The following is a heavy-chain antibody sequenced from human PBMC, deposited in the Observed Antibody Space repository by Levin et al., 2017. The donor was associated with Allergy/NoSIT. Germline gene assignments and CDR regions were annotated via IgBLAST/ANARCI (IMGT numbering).Heavy chain of an antibody. D-gene: IGHD3-22*01. CDR2: IYYSGST. Sequence: SETLSLTCTVSGGSISSSSYYWGWIRQPPGTGLEWIGSIYYSGSTYYNPSLKSRVTISADTSKNQFSLKLSSVTAADTAVYYCARLDSNYYDSSGYYSNQYYYYGMDVWGQGTTVTVSS. CDR3: ARLDSNYYDSSGYYSNQYYYYGMDV. V-gene: IGHV4-39*01. J-gene: IGHJ6*02. CDR1: GGSISSSSYY.